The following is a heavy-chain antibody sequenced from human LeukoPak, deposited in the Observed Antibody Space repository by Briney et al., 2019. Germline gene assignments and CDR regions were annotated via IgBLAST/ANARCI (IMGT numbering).Heavy chain of an antibody. Sequence: GGSLRLSCAASGFTFSSYAMSWVRQAPGKGLEWVAGISGSGGSPYYADSVEGRFTISRDNSKHTLYLQMNSLRPEDTAVYYCAKCRSEVPAAINYWGQGTLVTVSS. CDR3: AKCRSEVPAAINY. J-gene: IGHJ4*02. CDR2: ISGSGGSP. CDR1: GFTFSSYA. D-gene: IGHD2-2*01. V-gene: IGHV3-23*01.